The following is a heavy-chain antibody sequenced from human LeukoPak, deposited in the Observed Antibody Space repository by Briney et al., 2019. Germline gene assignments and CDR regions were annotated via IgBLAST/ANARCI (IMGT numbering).Heavy chain of an antibody. CDR2: INHSGST. CDR3: ASSRPRYCSSTSCYDFDY. CDR1: GGSFSGYY. V-gene: IGHV4-34*01. Sequence: SETLSLTCAVYGGSFSGYYWSWIRHPPGKGLEWIGEINHSGSTNYNPSLKSRVTISVDTSKNQFSLKLSSVTAADTAVYYCASSRPRYCSSTSCYDFDYWGQGTLVTVSS. D-gene: IGHD2-2*01. J-gene: IGHJ4*02.